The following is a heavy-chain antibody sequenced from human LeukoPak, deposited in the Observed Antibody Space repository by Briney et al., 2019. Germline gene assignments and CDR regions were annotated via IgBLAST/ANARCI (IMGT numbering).Heavy chain of an antibody. CDR1: GYTFTSYD. J-gene: IGHJ5*02. Sequence: ASVKVSCKASGYTFTSYDINWVRQATGQGLEWMGWMNPNSGNTGYAQKFQGRVTMTRNTSISTAYMELSSLRSEDTAVYYCARDSTYYYEGYRFDPWGQGTLVTVSS. V-gene: IGHV1-8*01. CDR3: ARDSTYYYEGYRFDP. D-gene: IGHD3-22*01. CDR2: MNPNSGNT.